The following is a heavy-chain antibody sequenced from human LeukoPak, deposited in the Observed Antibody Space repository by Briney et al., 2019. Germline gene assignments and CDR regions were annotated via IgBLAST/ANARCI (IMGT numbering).Heavy chain of an antibody. Sequence: SQTLSLTCTVPGCSISSGGYYWSCIRQPPVKGLERLGYFFHSGSTYYNPSLKSRVTISADRSKNQFSLKMSSVTAADTAVYYCARVNAPLPSYYDRSADKGVLVYWGQGTLVTVSS. J-gene: IGHJ4*02. CDR3: ARVNAPLPSYYDRSADKGVLVY. V-gene: IGHV4-30-2*01. CDR2: FFHSGST. D-gene: IGHD3-16*01. CDR1: GCSISSGGYY.